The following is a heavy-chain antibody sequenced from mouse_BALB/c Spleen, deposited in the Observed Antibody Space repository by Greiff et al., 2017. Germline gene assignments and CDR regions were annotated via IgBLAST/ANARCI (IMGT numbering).Heavy chain of an antibody. D-gene: IGHD4-1*01. J-gene: IGHJ3*01. CDR1: GFTFSSYA. CDR2: ISSGGST. Sequence: EVMLVESGGGLVKPGGSLKLSCAASGFTFSSYAMSWVRQTPEKRLEWVASISSGGSTYYPDSVKGRFTISRDNARNILYLQMSSLRSEDTAMYYCAREGDWDRFAYWGQGTLVTVSA. V-gene: IGHV5-6-5*01. CDR3: AREGDWDRFAY.